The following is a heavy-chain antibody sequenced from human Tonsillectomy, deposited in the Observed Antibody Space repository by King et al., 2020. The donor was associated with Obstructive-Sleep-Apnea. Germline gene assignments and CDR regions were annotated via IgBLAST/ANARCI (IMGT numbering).Heavy chain of an antibody. J-gene: IGHJ4*02. CDR2: MNPNSGNT. CDR3: ARLIVDTAMGYQYYFDY. CDR1: GYTFTSYD. V-gene: IGHV1-8*01. Sequence: QLVQSGAEVKKPGASVKVSCKASGYTFTSYDINWVRQATGQGLEWMGWMNPNSGNTGYAQKFLGRVTMTRNTSLSTAYMELSSLRSEDTAVYYCARLIVDTAMGYQYYFDYWGQGTLVTVSS. D-gene: IGHD5-18*01.